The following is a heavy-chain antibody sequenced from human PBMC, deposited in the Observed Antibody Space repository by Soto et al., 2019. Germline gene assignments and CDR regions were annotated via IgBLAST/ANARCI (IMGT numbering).Heavy chain of an antibody. D-gene: IGHD3-22*01. CDR3: ARVWGITYYYDSSGYPVFDY. Sequence: QVQLQESGPGLVKPSQTLSLTCTVSGGSISSGDYYWSWIRQPPGKGLEWIGYIYYSGSTYYNPSLKSRVTISVDTSNNQSSLKLSSVTAADTAVYYCARVWGITYYYDSSGYPVFDYWGQGTLVTVSS. CDR2: IYYSGST. J-gene: IGHJ4*02. CDR1: GGSISSGDYY. V-gene: IGHV4-30-4*01.